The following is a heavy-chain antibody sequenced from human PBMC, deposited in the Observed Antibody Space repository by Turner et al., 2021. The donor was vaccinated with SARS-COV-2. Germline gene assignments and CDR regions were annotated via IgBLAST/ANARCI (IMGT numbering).Heavy chain of an antibody. CDR2: TYYPGGS. CDR1: AVSITSNRHY. CDR3: VTSVRRSGYFQR. J-gene: IGHJ1*01. Sequence: QLLVQESGPALVKPSETLSLPCTVPAVSITSNRHYWGWVRQPPGKGLEWIGITYYPGGSYYNPSLRGRVTISVDPSQNQFSLILRSVTAADTAVYYCVTSVRRSGYFQRWGQGSLVSVSS. V-gene: IGHV4-39*01.